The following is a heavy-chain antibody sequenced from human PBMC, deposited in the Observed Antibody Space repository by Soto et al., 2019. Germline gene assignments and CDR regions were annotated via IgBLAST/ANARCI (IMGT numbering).Heavy chain of an antibody. Sequence: ASVKVSCKASGYIFTSYYIHWVRQAPGQGLEWMGWINPFDGSRMFAQSFQGRVTMTRDTSTSTVYMEVSSLRSEDTAVYYCSRPRYCSSTSCYFFDYWGQGTLVTVSS. V-gene: IGHV1-46*03. CDR3: SRPRYCSSTSCYFFDY. J-gene: IGHJ4*02. CDR2: INPFDGSR. D-gene: IGHD2-2*01. CDR1: GYIFTSYY.